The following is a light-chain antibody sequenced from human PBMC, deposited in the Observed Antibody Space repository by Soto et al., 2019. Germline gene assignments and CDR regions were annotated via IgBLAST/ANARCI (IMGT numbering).Light chain of an antibody. CDR3: QQRSSWPRT. CDR1: QYINTR. V-gene: IGKV3-11*01. CDR2: QTS. Sequence: EIVLTQSPATLSSFPGDRVTLSCRASQYINTRLAWYQHRPGQSPRLLIYQTSLRAAGIPARFSASGSGTDFTLTISDVQPEDFALYYCQQRSSWPRTFGQGTKVDIK. J-gene: IGKJ1*01.